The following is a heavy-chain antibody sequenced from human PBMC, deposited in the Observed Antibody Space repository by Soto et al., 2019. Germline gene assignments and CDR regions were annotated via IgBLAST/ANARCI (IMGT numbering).Heavy chain of an antibody. D-gene: IGHD1-1*01. CDR3: APVPGIPPTTDI. J-gene: IGHJ3*02. Sequence: ASVKVSCKASGYTFTAYYMHWVRQAPGQGLEWMGWINPNSGGTYHAQNFQGRVTMTRDTSTTTAYMELASLRSDDTAVYYCAPVPGIPPTTDIWGQGTMVTV. CDR1: GYTFTAYY. V-gene: IGHV1-2*02. CDR2: INPNSGGT.